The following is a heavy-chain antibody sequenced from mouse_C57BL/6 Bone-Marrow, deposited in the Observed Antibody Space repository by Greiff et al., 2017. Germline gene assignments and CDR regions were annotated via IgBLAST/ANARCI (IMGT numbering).Heavy chain of an antibody. CDR3: ARGEKRKTTVWYFDV. J-gene: IGHJ1*03. CDR1: GYTFTDYY. V-gene: IGHV1-75*01. CDR2: IFPGSGST. D-gene: IGHD1-1*01. Sequence: VQLQQSGPELVKPGASVKISCKASGYTFTDYYINWVKQRPGQGLEWIGWIFPGSGSTYYNEKFKGKATITVDKSSSTAYMLLSSLTSEASAVYFCARGEKRKTTVWYFDVWGTGTTVTVAS.